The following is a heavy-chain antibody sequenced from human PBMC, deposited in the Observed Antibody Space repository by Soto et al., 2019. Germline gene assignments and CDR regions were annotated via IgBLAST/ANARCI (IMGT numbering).Heavy chain of an antibody. CDR2: ISSSGSTI. V-gene: IGHV3-48*03. CDR1: GFTFSSYE. D-gene: IGHD3-22*01. CDR3: EASMIVENWFDP. Sequence: PGGSLRLSCAASGFTFSSYEMNWVRQAPGKGLEWVSYISSSGSTIYYADSVKGRFTISRDNAKNSLYLQMNGLRAEDTAVYYCEASMIVENWFDPWGQGTLVTVSS. J-gene: IGHJ5*02.